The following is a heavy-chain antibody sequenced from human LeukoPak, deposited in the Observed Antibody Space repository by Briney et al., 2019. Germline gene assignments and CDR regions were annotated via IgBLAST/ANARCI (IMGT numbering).Heavy chain of an antibody. D-gene: IGHD2-15*01. V-gene: IGHV3-30*02. CDR2: VRYDGNKP. CDR1: GFTFGSYG. CDR3: AKNGDRGAYCTGGTCYPYFYYYMDV. Sequence: GGSLRLSCAASGFTFGSYGMHWVRQAPGKGLDWVAFVRYDGNKPYYSASVKGRFTISRDNSKNTLYLQMNSLRAEDTAIYYCAKNGDRGAYCTGGTCYPYFYYYMDVWGKGTTVTI. J-gene: IGHJ6*03.